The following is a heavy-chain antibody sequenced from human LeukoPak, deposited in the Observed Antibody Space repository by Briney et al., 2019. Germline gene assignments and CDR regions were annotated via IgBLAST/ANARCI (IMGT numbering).Heavy chain of an antibody. D-gene: IGHD2-2*01. J-gene: IGHJ5*02. CDR2: IYHSGST. V-gene: IGHV4-30-2*01. CDR3: ARDLGYCSSTSCPGSGFDP. CDR1: GGSISSGGYS. Sequence: SQTLSLTCAVSGGSISSGGYSWSWLRQPPGKGLEWIGYIYHSGSTYYNPSLKSRVTISVDRSKNQFSLKLSSVTAANTAVYYCARDLGYCSSTSCPGSGFDPWGQGTLVTISS.